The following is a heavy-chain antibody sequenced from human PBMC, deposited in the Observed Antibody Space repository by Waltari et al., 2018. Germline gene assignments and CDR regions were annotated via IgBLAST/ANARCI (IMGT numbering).Heavy chain of an antibody. CDR3: ARAYSGSYYRYFEY. CDR1: GFIFSNYE. J-gene: IGHJ1*01. Sequence: EVQLVESGGGLVQPGGYMRLYCAASGFIFSNYEMNWVRQNPGKGLEWVSYVSVSGKTMYNVDSVKGRFTISRDNAKNSLHLQMNSLRAEDTAVYYCARAYSGSYYRYFEYWGQGALVTVSS. CDR2: VSVSGKTM. D-gene: IGHD1-26*01. V-gene: IGHV3-48*03.